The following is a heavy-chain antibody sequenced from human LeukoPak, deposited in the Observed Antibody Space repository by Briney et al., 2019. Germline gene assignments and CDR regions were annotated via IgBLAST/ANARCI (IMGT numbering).Heavy chain of an antibody. Sequence: GESLRISCKGSGYSFTSYWIGWVRQMPGKGLEWMGIIYPGDSDTKYSPSFQGQVTISADKSISPAYLQWSSLKASDTAMYYCARRTTGTTKMSPTYYYYMDVWGKGTTVTVSS. V-gene: IGHV5-51*01. J-gene: IGHJ6*03. D-gene: IGHD1-1*01. CDR3: ARRTTGTTKMSPTYYYYMDV. CDR1: GYSFTSYW. CDR2: IYPGDSDT.